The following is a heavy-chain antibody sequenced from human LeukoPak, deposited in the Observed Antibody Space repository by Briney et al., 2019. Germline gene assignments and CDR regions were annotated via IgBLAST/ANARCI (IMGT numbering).Heavy chain of an antibody. Sequence: GGSLRLSCAASGFTVNRNYMIWVRQAPGKGLECVSVIYSGGTTWYADSVKGRFTISRDTNTLYLQMNSLRAEDTAVYYCARKSDSILVREGDCWGQGTLVTVSS. CDR1: GFTVNRNY. V-gene: IGHV3-66*01. CDR3: ARKSDSILVREGDC. D-gene: IGHD3-10*01. CDR2: IYSGGTT. J-gene: IGHJ4*02.